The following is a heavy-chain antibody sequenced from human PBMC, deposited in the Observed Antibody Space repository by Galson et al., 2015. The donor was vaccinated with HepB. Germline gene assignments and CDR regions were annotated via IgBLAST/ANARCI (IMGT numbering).Heavy chain of an antibody. V-gene: IGHV1-69*13. CDR3: ARLQSIPYNWNDGSFDY. CDR2: IIPIFGTA. J-gene: IGHJ4*02. D-gene: IGHD1-1*01. Sequence: SVKVSCKASGGTFSSYAISWVRQAPGQGLEWMGGIIPIFGTANYAQKFQGRVTITADESTSTAYMELSSLRSEDTAVYYCARLQSIPYNWNDGSFDYWGQGTLVTVSS. CDR1: GGTFSSYA.